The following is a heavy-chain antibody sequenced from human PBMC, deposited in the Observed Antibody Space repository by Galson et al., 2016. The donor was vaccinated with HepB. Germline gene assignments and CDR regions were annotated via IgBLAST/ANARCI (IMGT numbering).Heavy chain of an antibody. CDR2: INPSGGDA. CDR1: GYTFITYY. D-gene: IGHD1-26*01. J-gene: IGHJ4*02. CDR3: ARESGAYYIHSDY. Sequence: SVKVSCKASGYTFITYYMHWVRQAPGQGPEWMGIINPSGGDATYAQRFQGRLTLTRDSSTSTFYMELSSLSFEDTAVYYCARESGAYYIHSDYWGQGTPVTVSS. V-gene: IGHV1-46*01.